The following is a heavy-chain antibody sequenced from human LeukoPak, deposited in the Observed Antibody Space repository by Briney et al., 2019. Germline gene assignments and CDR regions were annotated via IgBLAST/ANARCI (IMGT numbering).Heavy chain of an antibody. Sequence: ASVKVSCKASGYTFTGYYMHWVRQAPGQVLEWMVRINPNSGGTNYAQKFQGRVTMTRDRSISTAYMELSRLRSDDTAVYYCARARGYYDSSGYSGDYWGQGTLVTVSS. CDR3: ARARGYYDSSGYSGDY. V-gene: IGHV1-2*06. CDR2: INPNSGGT. CDR1: GYTFTGYY. J-gene: IGHJ4*02. D-gene: IGHD3-22*01.